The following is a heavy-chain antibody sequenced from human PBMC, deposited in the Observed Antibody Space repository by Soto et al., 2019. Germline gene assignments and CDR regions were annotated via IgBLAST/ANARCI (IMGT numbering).Heavy chain of an antibody. CDR1: GYKFNTYG. CDR3: ARDMWSFGSGSYSVDY. V-gene: IGHV1-18*01. CDR2: ISGNNGNT. D-gene: IGHD3-10*01. J-gene: IGHJ4*02. Sequence: ASVKVSCKASGYKFNTYGITWVRQAPGQGLEWMGWISGNNGNTKYPQKFQGRVTMTTDTSTSAAYMELRSLRSDDTAVYYCARDMWSFGSGSYSVDYWGQGTPVTSPQ.